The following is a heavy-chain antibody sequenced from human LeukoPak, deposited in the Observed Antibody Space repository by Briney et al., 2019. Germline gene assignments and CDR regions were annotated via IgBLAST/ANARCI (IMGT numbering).Heavy chain of an antibody. Sequence: SETLSLTCSVSGGSINGYSWGWVRQPPGKGLECIGYMFDRGSPNHHPSLQNRVTTSVDTSKNEFSLRLTSVTAADTAVYYCARRIQLWSYWHFDLWGRGTLVTVSA. CDR1: GGSINGYS. CDR2: MFDRGSP. CDR3: ARRIQLWSYWHFDL. V-gene: IGHV4-4*09. D-gene: IGHD5-18*01. J-gene: IGHJ2*01.